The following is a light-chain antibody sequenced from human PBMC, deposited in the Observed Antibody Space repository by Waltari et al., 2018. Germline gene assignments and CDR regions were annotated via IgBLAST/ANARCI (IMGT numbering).Light chain of an antibody. CDR2: EDN. Sequence: QSALTQPASVSGSPGQSIPISCTGTISDVGTYNLVSWYQHHPGKAPKLIIYEDNKRPSGVSDRLSGSKAGNTASLTISGLQAEDEADYYCCTYVGRTTFHVTFGGGTKLTVL. CDR3: CTYVGRTTFHVT. V-gene: IGLV2-23*02. CDR1: ISDVGTYNL. J-gene: IGLJ2*01.